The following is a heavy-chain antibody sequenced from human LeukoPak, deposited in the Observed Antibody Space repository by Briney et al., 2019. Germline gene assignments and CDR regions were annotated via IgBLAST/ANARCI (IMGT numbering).Heavy chain of an antibody. Sequence: SETLSLTCTVSGGSISSYYWSWIRQPPGKGLEWIGYIYYSGSTNYNPSLKSRVTISVDTSKNQFSLKLSSVTAADTAVYYCATSNGMAPYWGQGTLVTVSS. D-gene: IGHD5-24*01. V-gene: IGHV4-59*12. J-gene: IGHJ4*02. CDR1: GGSISSYY. CDR2: IYYSGST. CDR3: ATSNGMAPY.